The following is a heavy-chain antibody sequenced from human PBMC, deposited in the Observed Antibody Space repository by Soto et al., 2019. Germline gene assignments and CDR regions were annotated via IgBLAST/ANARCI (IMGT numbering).Heavy chain of an antibody. CDR1: GGSFSGYY. CDR3: ARGECSSNYCFTRWALDI. D-gene: IGHD2-2*01. CDR2: INHSGST. J-gene: IGHJ3*02. V-gene: IGHV4-34*01. Sequence: QVQLQQWGAGLLKPSETLSLTCAVYGGSFSGYYWTWIRQTPGKGLEWIGEINHSGSTNYNPSLKSRASISADTSKKQFSLNLTSVTAADTAVYYCARGECSSNYCFTRWALDIWGQGTVVTVSS.